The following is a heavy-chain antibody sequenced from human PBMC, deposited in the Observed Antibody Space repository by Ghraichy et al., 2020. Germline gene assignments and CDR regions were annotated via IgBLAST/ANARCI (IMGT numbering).Heavy chain of an antibody. Sequence: ASVKVSCKASGYTFIGYYMHWVRQAPGQGLEWMGWINPNSGDTNYAQKFQGRVTMTRDTSISTAYMELNRLTSDDTAVYYCARDRGGYFYGMDVWGQGTTVTVSS. CDR2: INPNSGDT. CDR3: ARDRGGYFYGMDV. J-gene: IGHJ6*02. V-gene: IGHV1-2*02. CDR1: GYTFIGYY. D-gene: IGHD3-3*01.